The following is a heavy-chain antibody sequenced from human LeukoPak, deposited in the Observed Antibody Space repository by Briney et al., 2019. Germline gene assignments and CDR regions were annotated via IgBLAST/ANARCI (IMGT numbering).Heavy chain of an antibody. CDR2: ISSTGSTI. J-gene: IGHJ4*02. CDR3: ARTFDF. CDR1: GXTFSSFE. Sequence: GGSLRLSCAASGXTFSSFEVNWVRQGPGKALEWVSYISSTGSTIYYADSVKGRFTISRDNAKNSLYLQMNSLRAEDTAVYYCARTFDFWGQGTLVTVSS. V-gene: IGHV3-48*03.